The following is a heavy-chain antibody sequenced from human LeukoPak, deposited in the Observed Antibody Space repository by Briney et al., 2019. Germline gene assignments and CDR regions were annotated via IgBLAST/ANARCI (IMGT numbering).Heavy chain of an antibody. CDR3: ARRHFWSGYYPDY. J-gene: IGHJ4*02. Sequence: SETLPLTCAVYGGSFSGYYWSWIRQPPGKGLEWIGEINHSGSTNYNPSLKSRVTISVDTSKNQFSLKLSSVTAADTAVYYCARRHFWSGYYPDYWGQGTLVTVSS. D-gene: IGHD3-3*02. CDR2: INHSGST. V-gene: IGHV4-34*01. CDR1: GGSFSGYY.